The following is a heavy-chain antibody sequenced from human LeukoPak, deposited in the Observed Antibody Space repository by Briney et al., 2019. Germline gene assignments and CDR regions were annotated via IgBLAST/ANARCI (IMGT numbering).Heavy chain of an antibody. CDR2: INHSGST. Sequence: PSETLSLTCAVYGGSFSGYYWSWIRQPPGKGLDWIGEINHSGSTNYNPSLKSRVTISVDTSKNQFSLKLSSVTAADTAVYYCARDLRVSSAFDIWGQGTMVTVSS. D-gene: IGHD5/OR15-5a*01. CDR3: ARDLRVSSAFDI. CDR1: GGSFSGYY. J-gene: IGHJ3*02. V-gene: IGHV4-34*01.